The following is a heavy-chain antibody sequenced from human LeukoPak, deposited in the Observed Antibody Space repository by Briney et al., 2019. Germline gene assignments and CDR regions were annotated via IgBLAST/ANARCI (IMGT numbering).Heavy chain of an antibody. V-gene: IGHV4-59*01. CDR3: ATTHSSGLYFDL. CDR2: IYYSGST. CDR1: GGSISSYY. D-gene: IGHD6-19*01. J-gene: IGHJ2*01. Sequence: SETLSLTCTVSGGSISSYYWSWIRQPPGKGLEWIGYIYYSGSTNYSPSLKSRVTISVDTSKNQFSLRLSSVTAADTAVYYCATTHSSGLYFDLWGRGTLVTVSS.